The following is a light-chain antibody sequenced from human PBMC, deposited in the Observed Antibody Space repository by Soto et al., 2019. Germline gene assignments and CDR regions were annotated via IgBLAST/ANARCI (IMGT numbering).Light chain of an antibody. Sequence: EIVLRQCRGTLSLTPVEIATNSSRASQGVSSSYLAWYQQKPGQAPRLLIYGASSRATGIPDRFSGSGSGTDFTLTITRLEPEDFAVYYCQLYGRSITFGQGTRLENK. V-gene: IGKV3-20*01. CDR2: GAS. J-gene: IGKJ5*01. CDR1: QGVSSSY. CDR3: QLYGRSIT.